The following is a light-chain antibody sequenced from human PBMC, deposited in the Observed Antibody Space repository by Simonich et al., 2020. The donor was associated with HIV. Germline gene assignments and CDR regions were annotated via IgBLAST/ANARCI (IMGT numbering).Light chain of an antibody. CDR2: RNY. CDR3: STWDDSLNGWV. CDR1: SSNIGSNT. V-gene: IGLV1-44*01. J-gene: IGLJ3*02. Sequence: QSVLTQPPSASGTPGQRVTISCSGSSSNIGSNTVNWDQQLPGTAPKVLIYRNYQRPSGVPGRCSGSKSGTSASLAISGLQSEDEADYYCSTWDDSLNGWVFGGGTKLTVL.